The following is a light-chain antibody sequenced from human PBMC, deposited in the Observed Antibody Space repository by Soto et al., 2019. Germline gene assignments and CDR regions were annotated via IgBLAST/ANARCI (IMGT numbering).Light chain of an antibody. CDR2: AAS. CDR1: QSISTY. V-gene: IGKV1-39*01. Sequence: DIQMTQAPSSLSASVGDRVTITCRASQSISTYLNWYQQRPGKGPKLLIYAASSLQSGVPSRFGGSGSGTEFTLTISSLQPEDFATYFCQQSFYTPWTFGQGTKVEIQ. CDR3: QQSFYTPWT. J-gene: IGKJ1*01.